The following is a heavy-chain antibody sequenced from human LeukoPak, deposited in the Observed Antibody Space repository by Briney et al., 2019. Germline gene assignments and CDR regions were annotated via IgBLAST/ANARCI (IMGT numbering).Heavy chain of an antibody. D-gene: IGHD3/OR15-3a*01. CDR2: IYYTGST. CDR1: GGSISSGTYY. Sequence: PSETLSLTCTVSGGSISSGTYYWGWVRQPPGKGLEWIGNIYYTGSTYYNPSLKSRVTISVDTSKNQFSLKLSSVTAADTAVYYCARKRQDWVVAPDDYWGQGTLVTVSS. V-gene: IGHV4-39*01. J-gene: IGHJ4*02. CDR3: ARKRQDWVVAPDDY.